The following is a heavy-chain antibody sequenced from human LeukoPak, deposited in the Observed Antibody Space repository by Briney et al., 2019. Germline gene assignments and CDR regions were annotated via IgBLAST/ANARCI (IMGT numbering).Heavy chain of an antibody. CDR3: AKDRLAAAGPNWFDP. CDR1: GFTFSSYA. J-gene: IGHJ5*02. Sequence: GGPLRLSCAASGFTFSSYAMSWVRQAPGKGLEWVSAISGSGGSTYYADSVKGRFTISRDNSKNTLYLQMNSLRAEDTAVYYCAKDRLAAAGPNWFDPWGQGTLVTVSS. D-gene: IGHD6-13*01. CDR2: ISGSGGST. V-gene: IGHV3-23*01.